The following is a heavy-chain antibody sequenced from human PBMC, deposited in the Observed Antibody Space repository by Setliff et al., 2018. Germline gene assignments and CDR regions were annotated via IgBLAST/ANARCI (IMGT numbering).Heavy chain of an antibody. CDR3: ARDIATGGYTYGFFY. D-gene: IGHD5-18*01. CDR2: ISGYNGNT. V-gene: IGHV1-18*01. Sequence: ASVKVSCKASGYTFTSYGISWVRQAPGQGLEWMGWISGYNGNTNYAQKIQGRVTMTTDTSTSTTYMEVRSLRSDDTAVYYCARDIATGGYTYGFFYWGQGTMVTVSS. CDR1: GYTFTSYG. J-gene: IGHJ4*02.